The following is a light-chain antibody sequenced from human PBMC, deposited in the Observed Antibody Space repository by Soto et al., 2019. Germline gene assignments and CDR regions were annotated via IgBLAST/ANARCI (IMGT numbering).Light chain of an antibody. J-gene: IGKJ3*01. CDR1: QVVSTNY. V-gene: IGKV3-20*01. Sequence: EIVLTHSPGTLSLSPGDRATLSCRASQVVSTNYLAWYQQKLGQAPRLLIYGASSRATGTPDRFSGNGSGTDFTLTISRLAPEDFAVYYCHQYGSTPFTFGPGTKVDIK. CDR2: GAS. CDR3: HQYGSTPFT.